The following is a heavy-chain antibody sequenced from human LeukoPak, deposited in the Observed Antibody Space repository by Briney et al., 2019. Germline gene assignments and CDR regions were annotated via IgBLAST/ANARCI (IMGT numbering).Heavy chain of an antibody. J-gene: IGHJ4*02. CDR2: ITSSGSHM. Sequence: GGSLRLSCAASGFTFRSCSMNWVRQDPGKRLEWLSSITSSGSHMYYADSVKGRFTISRDNAKSTLYLQMNSLSAEDTAVYYCATFMTTVTIPDYWGQGTLVTVSS. V-gene: IGHV3-21*06. D-gene: IGHD4-17*01. CDR1: GFTFRSCS. CDR3: ATFMTTVTIPDY.